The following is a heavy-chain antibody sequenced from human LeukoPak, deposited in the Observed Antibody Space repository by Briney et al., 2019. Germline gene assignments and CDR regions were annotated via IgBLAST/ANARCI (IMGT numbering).Heavy chain of an antibody. Sequence: SETLSLTCTVSGGSISSASSYWAWIRQPPGKGLEWIGSIYYSGSTYYNPSLNSRVAISVDTSKNQFSLQLSPLTAADTAVYYCARGRGNWGDAFDIWGQGTMVTVSS. CDR3: ARGRGNWGDAFDI. CDR1: GGSISSASSY. D-gene: IGHD7-27*01. J-gene: IGHJ3*02. V-gene: IGHV4-39*01. CDR2: IYYSGST.